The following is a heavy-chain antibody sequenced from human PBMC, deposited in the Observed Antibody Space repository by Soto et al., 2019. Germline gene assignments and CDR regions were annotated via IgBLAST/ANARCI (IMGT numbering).Heavy chain of an antibody. V-gene: IGHV3-7*01. Sequence: PGGSLRLSCGASGFTFRSYWMSWVRQAPGKGLEWVANINQDGSEKYYVDSVKGRFTISRDNAKNSVYLQMNSLGAEHTAVYYCARDHIVATIVFEYWGQGTLVTVSS. D-gene: IGHD5-12*01. CDR3: ARDHIVATIVFEY. CDR2: INQDGSEK. J-gene: IGHJ4*02. CDR1: GFTFRSYW.